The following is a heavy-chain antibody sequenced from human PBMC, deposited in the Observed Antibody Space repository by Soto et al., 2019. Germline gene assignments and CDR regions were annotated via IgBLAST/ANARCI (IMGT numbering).Heavy chain of an antibody. Sequence: QLHLVQSGAVVKKPGASVTVSCSASGYPVTAYYMHWVRQAPGRGLEWMGGINPATGAAKYTQTFPGRGTMTRDTSTRTCFKELSGLKSEATAVFYCSRGGGVGVAGSAAFDMWGQGTLVTVSS. D-gene: IGHD3-3*01. V-gene: IGHV1-2*02. CDR3: SRGGGVGVAGSAAFDM. J-gene: IGHJ3*02. CDR1: GYPVTAYY. CDR2: INPATGAA.